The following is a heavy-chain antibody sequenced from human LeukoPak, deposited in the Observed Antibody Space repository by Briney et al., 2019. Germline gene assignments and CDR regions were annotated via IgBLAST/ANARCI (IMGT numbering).Heavy chain of an antibody. CDR2: IYTSGST. V-gene: IGHV4-4*07. J-gene: IGHJ5*02. D-gene: IGHD4-17*01. CDR3: ARDLPRWPDYGLNWFDP. Sequence: SETLSLTCTVSGGSISSYYWSWIRQPAGKGLEWIGRIYTSGSTNYSPSLKSRVTMSVDTSKNQFSLKLSSVTAADTAVYYCARDLPRWPDYGLNWFDPWGQGTLVTVSS. CDR1: GGSISSYY.